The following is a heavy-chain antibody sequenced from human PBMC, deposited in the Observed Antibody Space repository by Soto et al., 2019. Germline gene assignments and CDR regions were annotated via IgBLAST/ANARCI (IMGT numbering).Heavy chain of an antibody. Sequence: EVQLVESGGGLVQPGGSLRLSCAASGFTFSSYCMSWVRQAPGKGLEWVANIKQDGSEKYYVDSVKGRFTISRDNAKNSLYLQMNSLRAEGTSVYYCAGVSVSYGMDVWGQGTTVTVSS. CDR3: AGVSVSYGMDV. CDR1: GFTFSSYC. V-gene: IGHV3-7*03. CDR2: IKQDGSEK. J-gene: IGHJ6*02.